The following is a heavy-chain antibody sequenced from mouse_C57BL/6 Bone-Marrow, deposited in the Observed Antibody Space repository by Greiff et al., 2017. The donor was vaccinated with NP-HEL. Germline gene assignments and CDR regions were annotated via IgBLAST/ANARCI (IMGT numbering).Heavy chain of an antibody. V-gene: IGHV3-6*01. Sequence: EVKLQESGPGLVKPSQSLSLTCSVTGYSITSGYYWNWIRQFPGNKLEWMGYISYDGSNNYNPSLKNRISITRDTSKNQFFLKLNSVTTEDTATYYCARVGPLMDYWGQGTSVTVSS. CDR1: GYSITSGYY. CDR3: ARVGPLMDY. CDR2: ISYDGSN. J-gene: IGHJ4*01.